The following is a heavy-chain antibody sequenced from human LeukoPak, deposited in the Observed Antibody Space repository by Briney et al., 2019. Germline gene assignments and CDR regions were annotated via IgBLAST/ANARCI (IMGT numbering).Heavy chain of an antibody. CDR2: IYTSGST. CDR1: GVSISSSNSY. D-gene: IGHD6-13*01. Sequence: SETLSLTCTVSGVSISSSNSYWGWIRQVAGKGLEWIGRIYTSGSTNYNPSLKSRVTMSVDTSKNQFSLKLTSVTAADTAVYYCARSPYSSSWYPFAPWGQGTLVTVSS. CDR3: ARSPYSSSWYPFAP. J-gene: IGHJ5*02. V-gene: IGHV4-61*02.